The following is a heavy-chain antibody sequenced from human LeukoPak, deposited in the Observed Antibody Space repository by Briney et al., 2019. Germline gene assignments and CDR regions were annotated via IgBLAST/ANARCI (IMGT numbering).Heavy chain of an antibody. D-gene: IGHD3-3*01. Sequence: GGSLRLSCAASGYTFSSYAMSWVRQVPGKGLEWVSPICGSGGSTYYADSAKGRFTISRDNSKNTLYLQMISLRAEDTALYYCAKEYYDFWSGYYYFDYWGQGTLVTVSS. CDR2: ICGSGGST. CDR1: GYTFSSYA. V-gene: IGHV3-23*01. J-gene: IGHJ4*02. CDR3: AKEYYDFWSGYYYFDY.